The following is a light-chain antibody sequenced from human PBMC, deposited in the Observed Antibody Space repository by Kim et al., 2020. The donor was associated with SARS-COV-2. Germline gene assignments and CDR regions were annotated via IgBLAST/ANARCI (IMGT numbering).Light chain of an antibody. CDR3: QKYNSAPWT. V-gene: IGKV1-27*01. CDR1: QGIRNS. Sequence: ASVGERVTITGRASQGIRNSLAWYQQKPGKGPKVLIYDASTWQSGVPSRFSGSGSGTDFTLTISSLQPEDVATYYCQKYNSAPWTAGQGTKVDIK. CDR2: DAS. J-gene: IGKJ1*01.